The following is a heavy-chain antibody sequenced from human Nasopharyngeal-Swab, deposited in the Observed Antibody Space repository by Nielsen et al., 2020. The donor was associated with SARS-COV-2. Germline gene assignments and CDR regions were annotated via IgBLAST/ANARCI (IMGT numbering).Heavy chain of an antibody. CDR2: IGTAGDT. CDR1: GFTFSSYD. D-gene: IGHD2-2*01. Sequence: GESLKISCAASGFTFSSYDMHWVRQATGKGLEWVSAIGTAGDTYYPGSVKGRFTISRENAKNSLYLQMNSLRAGDTAVYYCARRYCSSTSCYYYYYGMDVWGQGTTVTVSS. J-gene: IGHJ6*02. V-gene: IGHV3-13*04. CDR3: ARRYCSSTSCYYYYYGMDV.